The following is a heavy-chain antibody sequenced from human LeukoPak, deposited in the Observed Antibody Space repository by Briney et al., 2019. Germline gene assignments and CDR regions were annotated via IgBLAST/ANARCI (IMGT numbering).Heavy chain of an antibody. CDR2: MNPNSGNT. D-gene: IGHD2-2*01. CDR1: GYTFTSYD. CDR3: ARGFRYCSSTSCSFYYFDY. V-gene: IGHV1-8*01. J-gene: IGHJ4*02. Sequence: ASVKVSCKASGYTFTSYDINWVRQATGQGLEWMGWMNPNSGNTGYAQKFQGRVTVTRNTSISTAYMELSSLRSEDTAVYYCARGFRYCSSTSCSFYYFDYWGQGTLVTVSS.